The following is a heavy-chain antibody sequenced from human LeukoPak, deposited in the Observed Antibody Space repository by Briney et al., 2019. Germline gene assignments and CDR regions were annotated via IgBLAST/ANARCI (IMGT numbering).Heavy chain of an antibody. CDR1: GYTFTGCY. V-gene: IGHV1-2*02. D-gene: IGHD6-6*01. CDR2: INPNSGGT. CDR3: ARRSIAALRFDY. Sequence: ASVKVSCKASGYTFTGCYMHWVRQAPGQGLEWMGWINPNSGGTNYAQKFQGRVTMTRDTSISTAYMELSRLRSDDTAVYYCARRSIAALRFDYWGQGTLVTVSS. J-gene: IGHJ4*02.